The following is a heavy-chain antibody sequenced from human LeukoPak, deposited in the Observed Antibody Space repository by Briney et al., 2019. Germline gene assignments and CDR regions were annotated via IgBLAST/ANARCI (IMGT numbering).Heavy chain of an antibody. D-gene: IGHD6-13*01. CDR3: ARGPHLAAAWVYYYYGMDV. CDR1: GGTFSSYA. CDR2: INPNSGGT. Sequence: ASVKVSCKASGGTFSSYAISWVRQAPGQGLEWMGRINPNSGGTNYAQKFQGRVTMTRDTSISTAYMELSRLRSDDTAVYYCARGPHLAAAWVYYYYGMDVWGQGTTVTVSS. J-gene: IGHJ6*02. V-gene: IGHV1-2*06.